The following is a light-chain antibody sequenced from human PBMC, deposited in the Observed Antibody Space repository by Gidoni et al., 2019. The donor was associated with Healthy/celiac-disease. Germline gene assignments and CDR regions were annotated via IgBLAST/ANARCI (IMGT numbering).Light chain of an antibody. CDR2: LGS. CDR1: QSLLHSNGYNY. V-gene: IGKV2-28*01. J-gene: IGKJ2*01. CDR3: MQALQTRYT. Sequence: DIVMTQSPLSLPVTPGEPASISCRSSQSLLHSNGYNYLDWYLQKPGQSPQLLIYLGSNRASGVPDRFSGSRSGTDFTLKISRVGAEDVGVYYCMQALQTRYTFGQGTKLEIK.